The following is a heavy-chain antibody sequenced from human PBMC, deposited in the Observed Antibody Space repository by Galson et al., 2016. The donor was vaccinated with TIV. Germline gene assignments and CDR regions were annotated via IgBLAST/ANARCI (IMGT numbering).Heavy chain of an antibody. CDR2: INPNSGDT. Sequence: SVKVSCKASGYTFSAHYIHWVRQAPGQGLEWMGWINPNSGDTTYAQNFLGRVTMTRDTSINTAYMELSSDDTAVFYCARGGDISGYFSSYYYFSMDVWGKATTVNVAS. D-gene: IGHD3-22*01. CDR3: ARGGDISGYFSSYYYFSMDV. V-gene: IGHV1-2*02. J-gene: IGHJ6*03. CDR1: GYTFSAHY.